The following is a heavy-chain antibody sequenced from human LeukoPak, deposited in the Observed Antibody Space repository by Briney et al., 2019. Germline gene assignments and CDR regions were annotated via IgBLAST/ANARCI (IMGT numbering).Heavy chain of an antibody. CDR1: GGSISSGGYY. Sequence: SETLSLTCTVSGGSISSGGYYWTWIRQPPGKGLEWTGYIYQSGSTYYHPSLKSRVTISVDRSKNHFSLKLSSVTAADTAVYYCARGNYYPQYGNAFDIWGQGTIVTVSS. D-gene: IGHD3-10*01. CDR3: ARGNYYPQYGNAFDI. V-gene: IGHV4-30-2*01. CDR2: IYQSGST. J-gene: IGHJ3*02.